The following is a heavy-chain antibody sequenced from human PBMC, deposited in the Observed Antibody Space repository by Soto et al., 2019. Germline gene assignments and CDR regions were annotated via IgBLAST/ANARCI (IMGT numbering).Heavy chain of an antibody. CDR2: INHSGST. V-gene: IGHV4-34*01. CDR1: GGSFSGYY. J-gene: IGHJ4*02. D-gene: IGHD3-16*01. CDR3: ARIMGGLPIDY. Sequence: QVQLQQWGAGLLKPSETLSLTCAVYGGSFSGYYWSWIRQPPVKGLEWIGEINHSGSTNYNPSLKRRVTISVDTSKNQFSLKLSSVTAADTAVYYCARIMGGLPIDYWGQGTLVTVSS.